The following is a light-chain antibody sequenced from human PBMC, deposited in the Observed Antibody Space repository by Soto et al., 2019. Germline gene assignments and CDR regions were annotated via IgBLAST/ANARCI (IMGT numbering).Light chain of an antibody. CDR3: HSYDSSLSGYV. CDR2: ENN. CDR1: SSNIGAGYE. Sequence: QSVLTQPPSVSEAPGQRVTISCTGSSSNIGAGYEAHWYQQVPGTAPKLLIYENNKRPSGVPDRFSGSKSGTSASLAITGLQAEDEAEYYCHSYDSSLSGYVFGTGTKVTVL. V-gene: IGLV1-40*01. J-gene: IGLJ1*01.